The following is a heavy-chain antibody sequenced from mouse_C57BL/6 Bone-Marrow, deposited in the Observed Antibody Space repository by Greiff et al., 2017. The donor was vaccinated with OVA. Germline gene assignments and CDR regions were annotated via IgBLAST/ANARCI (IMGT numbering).Heavy chain of an antibody. Sequence: EVKLMESGGGLVKPGGSLKLSCAASGFTFSSYAMSWVRQTPEKRLEWVATISDGGSYTYYPDNVKGRFTISRDNAKNNLYLQMSHLKSEDTAMYYCAREGWDPVAYWGQGTLVTVSA. V-gene: IGHV5-4*01. CDR3: AREGWDPVAY. D-gene: IGHD4-1*01. CDR2: ISDGGSYT. CDR1: GFTFSSYA. J-gene: IGHJ3*01.